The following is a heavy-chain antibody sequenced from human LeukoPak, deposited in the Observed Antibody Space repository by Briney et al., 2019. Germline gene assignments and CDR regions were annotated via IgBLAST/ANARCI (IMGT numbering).Heavy chain of an antibody. CDR3: ARDHDMVNQYCYGMDV. D-gene: IGHD2-15*01. V-gene: IGHV4-4*07. CDR1: GGSISSYY. CDR2: VYTSGTI. J-gene: IGHJ6*02. Sequence: SETLSLTCTVSGGSISSYYWSWIRQPAGKGLEWIGRVYTSGTIYYNPFLKSRVTMSVDTSRSQVSLRLSSVTAADTAVYYCARDHDMVNQYCYGMDVWGHGTAVTASS.